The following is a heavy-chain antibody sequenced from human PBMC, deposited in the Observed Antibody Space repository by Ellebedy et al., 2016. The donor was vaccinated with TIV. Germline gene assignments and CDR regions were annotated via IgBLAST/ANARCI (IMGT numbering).Heavy chain of an antibody. CDR3: AKVLDNSSGYYAPYYFDY. J-gene: IGHJ4*02. CDR1: GFPFSNYG. Sequence: PGGSLRLSCAASGFPFSNYGMHWVRQAPGKGLEWVALISSDGSSKYYADSVKGRFTISRDNSKNTLYLQMNSLKPEDTAVYYCAKVLDNSSGYYAPYYFDYWGRGSLVTVSS. CDR2: ISSDGSSK. V-gene: IGHV3-30*18. D-gene: IGHD3-22*01.